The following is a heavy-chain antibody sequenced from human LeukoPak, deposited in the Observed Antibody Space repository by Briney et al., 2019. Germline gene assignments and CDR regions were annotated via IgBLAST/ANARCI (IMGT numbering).Heavy chain of an antibody. V-gene: IGHV4-39*07. CDR3: ARRRDTAMVGPFGY. CDR1: GGSISSSSYY. J-gene: IGHJ4*02. Sequence: PSETLSLTCTVSGGSISSSSYYWGWIRQPPGKGLEWIGSIYYSGSTYYNPSLKSRVTISVDTSKNQFSLKLSSVTAADTAVYYCARRRDTAMVGPFGYWGQGTLVTVSS. D-gene: IGHD5-18*01. CDR2: IYYSGST.